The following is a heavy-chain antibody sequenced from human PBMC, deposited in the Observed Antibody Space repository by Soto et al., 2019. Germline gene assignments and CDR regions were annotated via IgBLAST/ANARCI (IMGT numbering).Heavy chain of an antibody. CDR2: IKSKTDGGTT. CDR3: TTDPSTPIPPGSGSYYKPLPYFDY. CDR1: GFTFSNAW. V-gene: IGHV3-15*01. D-gene: IGHD3-10*01. Sequence: PGGSLRLSCAASGFTFSNAWMSWVRQAPGKGLEWVGRIKSKTDGGTTDYAAPVKGRFTISRDDSKNTLNLQMNSLKTEDTAMYYCTTDPSTPIPPGSGSYYKPLPYFDYWAREPWSPSPQ. J-gene: IGHJ4*02.